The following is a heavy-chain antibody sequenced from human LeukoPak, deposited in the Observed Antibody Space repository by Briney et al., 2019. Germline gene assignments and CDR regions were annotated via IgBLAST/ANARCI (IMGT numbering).Heavy chain of an antibody. V-gene: IGHV1-2*02. CDR3: ARGARGSSWYLGRSYYYMDV. CDR1: GYTFTDYY. J-gene: IGHJ6*03. D-gene: IGHD6-13*01. Sequence: EASVKVSCKASGYTFTDYYIHWVRQAPGQGLEWMGWINPNSGGTNYAQKFQGRVTMTRDTSISTAYMELSRLRSDDTAVYYCARGARGSSWYLGRSYYYMDVWGKGTTVTVSS. CDR2: INPNSGGT.